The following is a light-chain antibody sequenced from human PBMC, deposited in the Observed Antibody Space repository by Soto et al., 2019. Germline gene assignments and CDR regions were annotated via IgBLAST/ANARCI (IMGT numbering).Light chain of an antibody. CDR2: DVT. CDR3: SSYRSSSPHYV. Sequence: QSALTQPASVSGSPGQSITISCTGTSSDIGAHNYVSWYQQHPGKAPKLMIYDVTNRPSGVSIRFVGSKSGNTASLTISGRQAEDEADYHCSSYRSSSPHYVFATGTKLTVL. V-gene: IGLV2-14*01. CDR1: SSDIGAHNY. J-gene: IGLJ1*01.